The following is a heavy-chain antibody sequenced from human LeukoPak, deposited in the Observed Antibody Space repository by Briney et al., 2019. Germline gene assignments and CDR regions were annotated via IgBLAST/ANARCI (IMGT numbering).Heavy chain of an antibody. CDR2: IDPSDSYT. Sequence: GESLKISCKGSGYSFTSYWISWVRQMPGKGLEWMGRIDPSDSYTNFSPSFQGHVTISADRSIATAYLQWTSLKASDTGMYYCTRHNSTGISLDSWGQGTLVTVSS. V-gene: IGHV5-10-1*01. CDR3: TRHNSTGISLDS. D-gene: IGHD2-8*02. CDR1: GYSFTSYW. J-gene: IGHJ4*02.